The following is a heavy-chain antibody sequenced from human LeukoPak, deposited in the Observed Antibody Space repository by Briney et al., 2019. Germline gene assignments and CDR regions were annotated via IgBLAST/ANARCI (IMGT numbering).Heavy chain of an antibody. CDR1: GFTFSSYA. CDR3: AKDGSVVVAATPDY. V-gene: IGHV3-23*01. CDR2: ISGSGGST. Sequence: GGSLRLSCAASGFTFSSYAMSWVRQAPGKGLEWVSAISGSGGSTYYADSVKGRFTISRDNSENTLYLQMNSLRAEDTAVYYCAKDGSVVVAATPDYWGQGTLVTVSS. J-gene: IGHJ4*02. D-gene: IGHD2-15*01.